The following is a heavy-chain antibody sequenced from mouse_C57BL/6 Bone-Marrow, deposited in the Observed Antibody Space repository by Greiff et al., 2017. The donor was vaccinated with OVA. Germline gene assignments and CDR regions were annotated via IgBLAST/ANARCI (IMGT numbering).Heavy chain of an antibody. CDR2: INPGSGGT. Sequence: QVQLQQSGAELIRPGTSVKVSCKASGYAFTNYLIEWVKQRPGQGLEWIGVINPGSGGTNYNEKFKGKATLTADKSSSTAYMQLSSLTSEDSAVYFCARRYYGPMDYWGQGTSVTVSS. D-gene: IGHD1-1*01. CDR1: GYAFTNYL. J-gene: IGHJ4*01. CDR3: ARRYYGPMDY. V-gene: IGHV1-54*01.